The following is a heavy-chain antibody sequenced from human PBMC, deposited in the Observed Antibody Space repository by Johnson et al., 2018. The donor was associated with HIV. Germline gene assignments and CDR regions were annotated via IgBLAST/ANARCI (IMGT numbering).Heavy chain of an antibody. CDR2: IGTAGDT. J-gene: IGHJ3*02. V-gene: IGHV3-13*01. CDR1: GFTVSSNY. D-gene: IGHD2-8*01. Sequence: VQLVESGGVLVQPGGSLRLSCAASGFTVSSNYMSWVRQAPGKGLEWVSVIGTAGDTYYPGSVKGRFTISRENAKNSLYLQMNSLRAGDTAVYYCARDRGYCTNCVCYYDAFDIWGQGTMVTVAS. CDR3: ARDRGYCTNCVCYYDAFDI.